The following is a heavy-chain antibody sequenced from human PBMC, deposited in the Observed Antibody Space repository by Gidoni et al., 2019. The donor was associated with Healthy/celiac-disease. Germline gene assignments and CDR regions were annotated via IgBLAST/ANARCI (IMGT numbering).Heavy chain of an antibody. D-gene: IGHD2-15*01. V-gene: IGHV3-21*01. J-gene: IGHJ4*02. CDR1: GFTFSSDS. Sequence: EVQLVESGGGLVKPGGSLRLSCEASGFTFSSDSRNWVRQAPGKGLEWVSSISSSSSYIYYADSVKGRFTISRDNGKNSLYLQMNSLRAEDTAVYYCARDGEVVGWGQGTLVTVSS. CDR3: ARDGEVVG. CDR2: ISSSSSYI.